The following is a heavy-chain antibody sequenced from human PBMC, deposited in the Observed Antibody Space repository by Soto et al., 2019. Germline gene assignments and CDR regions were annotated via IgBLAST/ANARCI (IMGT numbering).Heavy chain of an antibody. CDR2: INPSGGST. D-gene: IGHD2-8*01. CDR3: ARDLGARILGYCTNGVCYLDV. J-gene: IGHJ6*04. CDR1: VYTFTSYY. V-gene: IGHV1-46*03. Sequence: GASVTVSCKASVYTFTSYYMHWVRQAPRQGLEWMGIINPSGGSTSYAQKFQGRVTMTRDTSTSTVYMELSSLRSEDTAVYYCARDLGARILGYCTNGVCYLDVWGKGTTVTVSS.